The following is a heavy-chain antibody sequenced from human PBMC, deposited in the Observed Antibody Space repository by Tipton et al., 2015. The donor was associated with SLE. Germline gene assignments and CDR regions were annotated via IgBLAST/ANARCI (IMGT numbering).Heavy chain of an antibody. J-gene: IGHJ6*03. D-gene: IGHD4-11*01. CDR2: IYYSGST. V-gene: IGHV4-59*01. CDR3: ARTGAYSNLFYYHYNDV. Sequence: TLSLTCTVSGGSISSYYWSWIRQPPGKGLEWIGYIYYSGSTNYNPSLKSRVSISLDTSKNQFALRLNSVTAADTGVYYCARTGAYSNLFYYHYNDVWGEGTTVTVSS. CDR1: GGSISSYY.